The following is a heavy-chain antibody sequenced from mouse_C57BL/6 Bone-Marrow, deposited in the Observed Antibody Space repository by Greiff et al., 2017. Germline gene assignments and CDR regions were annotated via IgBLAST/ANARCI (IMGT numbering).Heavy chain of an antibody. CDR3: ARDLLRLWYFDV. CDR2: IYPRDGST. D-gene: IGHD1-2*01. CDR1: GYTFTDHT. Sequence: QVQLQQSDAELVKPGASVKISCKVSGYTFTDHTIHWMKQRPEQGQEWIGYIYPRDGSTKYNEKFKGKATLTADKSSSTAYMQLNSLTSEDSAVYYCARDLLRLWYFDVWGTGTTVTVSS. V-gene: IGHV1-78*01. J-gene: IGHJ1*03.